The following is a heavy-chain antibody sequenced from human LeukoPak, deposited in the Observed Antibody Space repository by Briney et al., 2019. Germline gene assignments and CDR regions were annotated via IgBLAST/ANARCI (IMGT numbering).Heavy chain of an antibody. V-gene: IGHV4-61*09. CDR1: GGSISSASYY. Sequence: KTSQTLSLTCTVSGGSISSASYYWSWIRQPAGKGLEWVGHIYTSGSSNYNPSPKSRVTISVDTSKNQFSLKLSSVTAADTAVYYCARGAPRWWFDPWGQGTLVTVSS. CDR2: IYTSGSS. CDR3: ARGAPRWWFDP. J-gene: IGHJ5*02. D-gene: IGHD4-23*01.